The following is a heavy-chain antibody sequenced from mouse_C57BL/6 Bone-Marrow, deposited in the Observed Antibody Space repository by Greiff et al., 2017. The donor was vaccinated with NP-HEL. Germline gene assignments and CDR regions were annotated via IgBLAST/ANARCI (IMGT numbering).Heavy chain of an antibody. Sequence: QVHVKQPGAELVRPGTSVKLSCKASGYTFTSYWMHWVKQRPGQGLEWIGVIDPSDSYTTYNQKFKGKATLTVDTSSSTAYMQLSSLTSEDSAVYYCAREGATVVGFDYWGQGTTLTVSS. CDR2: IDPSDSYT. D-gene: IGHD1-1*01. V-gene: IGHV1-59*01. J-gene: IGHJ2*01. CDR3: AREGATVVGFDY. CDR1: GYTFTSYW.